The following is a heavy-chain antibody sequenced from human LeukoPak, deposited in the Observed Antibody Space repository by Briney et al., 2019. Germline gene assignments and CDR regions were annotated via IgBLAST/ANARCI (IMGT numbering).Heavy chain of an antibody. CDR1: GGSISSSSYY. V-gene: IGHV4-39*01. CDR2: IYYSGST. D-gene: IGHD4-17*01. Sequence: SETLSLTCTVSGGSISSSSYYWGWLRQPPGKGLEWIGSIYYSGSTYYNPSLKSRVTISVDTSKNQFSLKLSSVTAADTAVYYCAKLVDYAYFDYWGQGTLVTVSS. J-gene: IGHJ4*02. CDR3: AKLVDYAYFDY.